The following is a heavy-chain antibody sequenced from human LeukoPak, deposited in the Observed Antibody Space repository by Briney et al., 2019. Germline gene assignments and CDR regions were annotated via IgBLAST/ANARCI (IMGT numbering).Heavy chain of an antibody. V-gene: IGHV1-46*01. J-gene: IGHJ5*02. Sequence: ASVKVSCKASGYTFTNYYMHWVRQAPGQGLEWMGIINPSGGSTSYAQKFQGRVSMTRDMSTSTVYMELSSLRSEDTAVYYCARERGHNERDRGWFDPWGQGTLVTVSS. CDR3: ARERGHNERDRGWFDP. CDR1: GYTFTNYY. D-gene: IGHD1-1*01. CDR2: INPSGGST.